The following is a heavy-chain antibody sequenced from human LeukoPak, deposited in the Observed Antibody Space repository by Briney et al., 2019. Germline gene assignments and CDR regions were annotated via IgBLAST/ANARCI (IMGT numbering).Heavy chain of an antibody. CDR1: GFTFSTYS. J-gene: IGHJ4*02. CDR3: ARDLDYGDNSGYFDY. V-gene: IGHV3-21*01. D-gene: IGHD4-23*01. CDR2: ISSNSTYR. Sequence: GGSLRLSCVASGFTFSTYSMNWVRQAPGKGLEWVSAISSNSTYRYYADSVRGRLTISRDNAKNSMYLQMNRLRADDTAVYYCARDLDYGDNSGYFDYWGQGTLVTVSS.